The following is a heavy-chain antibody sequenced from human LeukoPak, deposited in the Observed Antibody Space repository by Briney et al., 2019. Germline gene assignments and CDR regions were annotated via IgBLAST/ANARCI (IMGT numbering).Heavy chain of an antibody. CDR3: VRDSSGAFDI. Sequence: ASVKVSCKASGGTFSSYAISWVRQAPGQGLEWMGGIIPIFGTANYAQKFQGRVTITTDESTSTAYMELSSLRSEDTAVYYCVRDSSGAFDIWGQGTMVTVSS. V-gene: IGHV1-69*05. J-gene: IGHJ3*02. D-gene: IGHD6-25*01. CDR2: IIPIFGTA. CDR1: GGTFSSYA.